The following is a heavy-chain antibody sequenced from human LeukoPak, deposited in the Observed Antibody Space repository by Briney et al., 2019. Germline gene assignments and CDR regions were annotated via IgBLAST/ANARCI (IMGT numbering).Heavy chain of an antibody. V-gene: IGHV4-4*02. J-gene: IGHJ4*02. Sequence: SETLSLTCTASRGSISNNYWWSWVRQSPGRGLEWIGEIYHTGFTRYNPSLKSRLTISVDKSKDQFSLRLTSVTAADTAVYYCARDMAARIDYWGQGTLVTVSS. CDR2: IYHTGFT. CDR3: ARDMAARIDY. CDR1: RGSISNNYW. D-gene: IGHD6-6*01.